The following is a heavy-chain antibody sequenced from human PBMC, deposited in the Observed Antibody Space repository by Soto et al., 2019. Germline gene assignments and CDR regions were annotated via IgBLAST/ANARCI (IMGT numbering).Heavy chain of an antibody. V-gene: IGHV1-69*02. D-gene: IGHD6-19*01. CDR3: ARGIAVAEQTLGY. J-gene: IGHJ4*02. CDR1: GGTFSSYT. CDR2: IIPILGIA. Sequence: QVQLVQSGAEVKKPGSSVKVSCKASGGTFSSYTISWVRQAPGQGLEWMGRIIPILGIANYAQKFQGRVTITEDNYTSTAYMELSSLRSEDTAVYYCARGIAVAEQTLGYWGQGTLVTVSS.